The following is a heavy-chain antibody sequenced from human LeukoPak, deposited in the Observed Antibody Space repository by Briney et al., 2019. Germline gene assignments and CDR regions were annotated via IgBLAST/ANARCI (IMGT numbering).Heavy chain of an antibody. CDR1: GGSISSYY. V-gene: IGHV4-59*12. J-gene: IGHJ4*02. D-gene: IGHD6-13*01. Sequence: SETLSLTCTVPGGSISSYYWSWIRQPPGKGLEWIGYIYYSGSTNYNPSLKSRVTMSVDTSKNQFSLKLSSVTAADTAVYYCARGGQQLVGHFDYWGQGTLVTVSS. CDR3: ARGGQQLVGHFDY. CDR2: IYYSGST.